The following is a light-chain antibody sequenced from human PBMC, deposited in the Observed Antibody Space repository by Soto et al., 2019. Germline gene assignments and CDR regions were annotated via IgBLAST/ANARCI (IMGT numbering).Light chain of an antibody. Sequence: QSALTQPASVSGSPGQSITISCTGTSRDIGNYNYVSWYQHHPGKAPKLIIYEVTDRPSGVSNRFSASKSGNTASLTISGPQAEDEADYYCSSYTPTTTVIFGGGTQLTVL. CDR2: EVT. V-gene: IGLV2-14*01. J-gene: IGLJ2*01. CDR3: SSYTPTTTVI. CDR1: SRDIGNYNY.